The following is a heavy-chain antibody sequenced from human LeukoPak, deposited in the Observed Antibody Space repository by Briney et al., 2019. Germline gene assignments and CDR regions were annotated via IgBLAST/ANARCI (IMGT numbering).Heavy chain of an antibody. CDR3: VKDWSRWAFDI. Sequence: GGSLRLSCAASGFTFSSYAMSWVRQAPGKGLEWVSAISGGSTYYADSVKGRFTIFRDDSKDILYLQVNSLRAEDMAVYYCVKDWSRWAFDIWGQGTMVTVSS. J-gene: IGHJ3*02. D-gene: IGHD3-3*01. CDR2: ISGGST. V-gene: IGHV3-23*01. CDR1: GFTFSSYA.